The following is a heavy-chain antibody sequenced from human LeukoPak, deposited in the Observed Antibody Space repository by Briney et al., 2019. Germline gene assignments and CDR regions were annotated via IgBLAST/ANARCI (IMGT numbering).Heavy chain of an antibody. CDR3: ARGVYIAAAQYGY. CDR1: GGSISSYY. Sequence: SETLSLTCTVSGGSISSYYWSWIRQPPGKGLEWIGYIYYSGTTNYNPSLKSRVTISVDTSKNQFSLKRSSVTAADTAVYYCARGVYIAAAQYGYWGQGTLVTVPS. J-gene: IGHJ4*02. D-gene: IGHD6-13*01. CDR2: IYYSGTT. V-gene: IGHV4-59*01.